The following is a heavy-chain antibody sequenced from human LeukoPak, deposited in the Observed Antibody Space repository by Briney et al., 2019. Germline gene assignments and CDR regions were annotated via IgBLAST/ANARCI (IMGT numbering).Heavy chain of an antibody. CDR3: AFSSSSSGGSFDY. CDR2: ISWNRGSI. Sequence: GGSLRLSCAASGFTFDDYAMHWVRQAPGKGLEWVSGISWNRGSIVYADSVKGRFTISRDKAKKCVYVQMNSLRAEDMALYYCAFSSSSSGGSFDYWGQGTLVTVSS. V-gene: IGHV3-9*03. J-gene: IGHJ4*02. D-gene: IGHD6-6*01. CDR1: GFTFDDYA.